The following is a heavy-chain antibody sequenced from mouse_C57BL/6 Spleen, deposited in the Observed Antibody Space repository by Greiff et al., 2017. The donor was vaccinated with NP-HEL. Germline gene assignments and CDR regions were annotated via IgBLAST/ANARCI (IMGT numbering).Heavy chain of an antibody. D-gene: IGHD1-1*02. V-gene: IGHV1-59*01. CDR2: IDPSDSYT. Sequence: QVQLQQPGAELVRPGTSVKLSCKASGYTFTSYWMHWVKQRPGQGLEWIGVIDPSDSYTNYNQKFKGKATLTVDTSSSTAYMQLSSLTSEDSAVYYCARVDGRYAMDYWGQGTSVTVSS. CDR3: ARVDGRYAMDY. J-gene: IGHJ4*01. CDR1: GYTFTSYW.